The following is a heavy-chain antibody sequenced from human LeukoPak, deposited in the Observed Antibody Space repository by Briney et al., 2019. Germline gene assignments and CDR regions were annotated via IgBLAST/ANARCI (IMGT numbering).Heavy chain of an antibody. Sequence: ASVKVSCKASGGTFSSYAISWVRQAPGQGLEWMGRIIPILGIANYAQKFQGRVTITADKSTSTAYMELSSLRSEDTAVYSCARDSMMATTNFDYWGQGPLVPVSS. CDR2: IIPILGIA. D-gene: IGHD5-24*01. CDR3: ARDSMMATTNFDY. J-gene: IGHJ4*02. CDR1: GGTFSSYA. V-gene: IGHV1-69*04.